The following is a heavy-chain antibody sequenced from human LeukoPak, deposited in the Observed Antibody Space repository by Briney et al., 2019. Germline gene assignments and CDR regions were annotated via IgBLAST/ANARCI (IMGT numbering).Heavy chain of an antibody. Sequence: PGRSLRLSCAGSGFTFSSYAMSWVRQAPGKGLEGVSAISGSGSSTYYADTVKGRFTISRDNSKNTLYLQMNSLRAEDTAVYYCAKGSGSYYGYFDYWGQGTLVTVSS. CDR1: GFTFSSYA. CDR3: AKGSGSYYGYFDY. V-gene: IGHV3-23*01. J-gene: IGHJ4*02. D-gene: IGHD1-26*01. CDR2: ISGSGSST.